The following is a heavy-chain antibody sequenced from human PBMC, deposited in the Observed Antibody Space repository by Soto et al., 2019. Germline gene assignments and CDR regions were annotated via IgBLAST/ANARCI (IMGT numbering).Heavy chain of an antibody. CDR2: IYYSGST. D-gene: IGHD5-12*01. V-gene: IGHV4-30-4*01. CDR1: GGSISSGDYY. CDR3: ARSSGYDFGRIDY. J-gene: IGHJ4*02. Sequence: SETLSLTCTVPGGSISSGDYYWSWIRQPPGKGLEWIGYIYYSGSTYYNPSLKSRVTISVDTSKNQFSLKLSSVTAADTAVYYCARSSGYDFGRIDYWGQGTLVTVSS.